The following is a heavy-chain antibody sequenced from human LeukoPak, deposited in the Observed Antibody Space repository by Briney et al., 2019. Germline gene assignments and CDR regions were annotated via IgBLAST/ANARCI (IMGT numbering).Heavy chain of an antibody. Sequence: GGSLRLPCAASGCTFSSYAMSWVRQAPGKGLEWVSAISGSGGSTYYPDSVKGRFTISRDNSKNTLYLQMSSLRAEDTAVYYCAKEGCGELLGCFDYWGQGTLVTVSS. CDR2: ISGSGGST. D-gene: IGHD3-10*01. CDR3: AKEGCGELLGCFDY. J-gene: IGHJ4*02. CDR1: GCTFSSYA. V-gene: IGHV3-23*01.